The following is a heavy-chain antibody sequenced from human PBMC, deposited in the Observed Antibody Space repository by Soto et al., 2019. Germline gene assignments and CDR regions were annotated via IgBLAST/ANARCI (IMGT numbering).Heavy chain of an antibody. V-gene: IGHV4-39*07. CDR3: ARGRVVVVAATLNYYYGMDV. J-gene: IGHJ6*02. CDR1: GGSFSSNSYY. CDR2: IYYSGST. Sequence: SETLSLTCTVSGGSFSSNSYYWGWIRQPQGKGLEWIGSIYYSGSTYYNPSLKSRVTISVDRSKNQFSLQLNSVTPEDTAVYFCARGRVVVVAATLNYYYGMDVWGQGTTVTVSS. D-gene: IGHD2-15*01.